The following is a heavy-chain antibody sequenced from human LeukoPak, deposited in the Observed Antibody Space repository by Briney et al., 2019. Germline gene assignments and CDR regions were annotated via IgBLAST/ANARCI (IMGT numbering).Heavy chain of an antibody. Sequence: GGSLRLSCAASGFTFSSYLMHWVRQAPGRGLEWVSGISWNSDSIGYADSVKGRFTISRDNAKNSLYLQMNSLRAEDTALYYCAKGLSSSWYDAFDIWGQGTMVTVSS. CDR1: GFTFSSYL. D-gene: IGHD6-13*01. CDR3: AKGLSSSWYDAFDI. CDR2: ISWNSDSI. V-gene: IGHV3-9*01. J-gene: IGHJ3*02.